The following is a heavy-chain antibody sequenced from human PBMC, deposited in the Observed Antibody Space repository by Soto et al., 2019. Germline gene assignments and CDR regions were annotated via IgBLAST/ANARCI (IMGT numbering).Heavy chain of an antibody. V-gene: IGHV1-69*13. CDR2: IIPIFATT. Sequence: SSVKVSCKASGDTFSSYAISWVRQAPGQGLEWMGGIIPIFATTNYAQKFQGRVTITADESTSTAFMELSSLRSEDTAVYYCASGRERDFWSGYYIDYWGQGTLVTVPS. CDR3: ASGRERDFWSGYYIDY. J-gene: IGHJ4*02. D-gene: IGHD3-3*01. CDR1: GDTFSSYA.